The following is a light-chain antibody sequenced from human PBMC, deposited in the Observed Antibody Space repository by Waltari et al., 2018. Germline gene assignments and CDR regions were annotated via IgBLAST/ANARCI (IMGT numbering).Light chain of an antibody. Sequence: DAVITQSELSLPVTVGQPASISCSSSQSLVHSDGKTYLNWFQQRPGQSPGRLIYKGSNRDCGGPERFSGSGAGADFTLKISRVEAEEVGVYDCRQATRWPRTFGEGTKVEIK. CDR1: QSLVHSDGKTY. V-gene: IGKV2-30*02. CDR3: RQATRWPRT. CDR2: KGS. J-gene: IGKJ1*01.